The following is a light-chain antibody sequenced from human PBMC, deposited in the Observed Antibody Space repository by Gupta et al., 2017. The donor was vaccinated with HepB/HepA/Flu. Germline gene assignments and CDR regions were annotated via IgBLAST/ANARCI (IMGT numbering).Light chain of an antibody. V-gene: IGLV2-23*02. J-gene: IGLJ3*02. CDR3: CSYAGSSL. Sequence: QSALPQPASVSGSPGPSITISCTGTSSDVGSYNLVSWYQQHPGKAPKLMIYEVSKRPSGVSNRFSGSKSGNTASLTISGLQAEDEADYYCCSYAGSSLFGGGTKLTVL. CDR1: SSDVGSYNL. CDR2: EVS.